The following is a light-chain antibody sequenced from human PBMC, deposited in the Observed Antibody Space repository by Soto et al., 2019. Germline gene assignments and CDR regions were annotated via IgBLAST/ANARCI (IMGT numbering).Light chain of an antibody. J-gene: IGKJ2*01. V-gene: IGKV1-39*01. CDR2: AAS. CDR1: QTISTY. CDR3: QQSHTSPFT. Sequence: DIQMTQSPSPLSASIGDTVTITCRASQTISTYLNWYQQKPGKAPKFLIYAASSLQSGVPSRFSGSGSGTDFTLTISSLQFEDFASYYCQQSHTSPFTFGQGTKLEI.